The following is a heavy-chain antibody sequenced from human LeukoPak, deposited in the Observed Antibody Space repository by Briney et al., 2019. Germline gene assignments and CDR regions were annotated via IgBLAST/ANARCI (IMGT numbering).Heavy chain of an antibody. Sequence: GGSLRLSCAASGFTFSSYGMHWVRQAPGKGLEWVAVIWYDGSNKYYADSVKGRFTISRDNSKNTLYLQMNSLRPEDTAVYYCAREGSYCGGACYSNYYFDYWGQGTLVTVSS. CDR3: AREGSYCGGACYSNYYFDY. V-gene: IGHV3-33*01. CDR2: IWYDGSNK. CDR1: GFTFSSYG. D-gene: IGHD2-21*02. J-gene: IGHJ4*02.